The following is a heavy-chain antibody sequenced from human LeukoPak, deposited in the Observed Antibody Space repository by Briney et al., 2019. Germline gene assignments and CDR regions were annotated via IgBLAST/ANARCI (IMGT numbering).Heavy chain of an antibody. CDR3: ARGDLDSSGYYSFDY. CDR2: IRNKANRDTT. Sequence: PGGSLRLSCAVSGLTFSDHKVDWVRQAPGKGLEWVGRIRNKANRDTTEYAASVKGRFTISRDDSKNSLYLQMNNLKTEDTAVYYCARGDLDSSGYYSFDYWGQGTLVTVSS. CDR1: GLTFSDHK. J-gene: IGHJ4*02. V-gene: IGHV3-72*01. D-gene: IGHD3-22*01.